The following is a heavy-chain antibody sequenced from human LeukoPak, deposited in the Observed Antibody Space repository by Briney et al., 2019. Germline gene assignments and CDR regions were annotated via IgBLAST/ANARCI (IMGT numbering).Heavy chain of an antibody. Sequence: SETLSLTCTVSGGSISSYYWSWIRQPAGKGLEWMGRIDTSGNTNYNPSLNGRVTISVDTSKNQFSLKLSSVTAADTAVYYCARALIAARPLSLVYWGQGTLVTVSS. CDR1: GGSISSYY. D-gene: IGHD6-6*01. V-gene: IGHV4-4*07. CDR3: ARALIAARPLSLVY. J-gene: IGHJ4*02. CDR2: IDTSGNT.